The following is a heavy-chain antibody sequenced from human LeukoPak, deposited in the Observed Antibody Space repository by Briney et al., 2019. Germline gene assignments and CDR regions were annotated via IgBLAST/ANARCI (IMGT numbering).Heavy chain of an antibody. Sequence: GGSLRLSCAASGFTFSSYGMHWVRQAPGKGLEWVAVIWYDGSNKYYADSVKGRFTISRDNSKNTLYLQMGSLRAEDMAVYYCARAPPYSSSWYTAGWYFDLWGRGTLVTVSS. CDR2: IWYDGSNK. CDR3: ARAPPYSSSWYTAGWYFDL. D-gene: IGHD6-13*01. J-gene: IGHJ2*01. V-gene: IGHV3-33*01. CDR1: GFTFSSYG.